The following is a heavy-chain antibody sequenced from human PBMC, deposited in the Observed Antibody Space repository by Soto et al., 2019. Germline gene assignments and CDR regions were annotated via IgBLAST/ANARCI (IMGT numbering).Heavy chain of an antibody. V-gene: IGHV3-7*01. CDR1: GFTFSSYW. CDR2: IKQDGNEK. D-gene: IGHD6-19*01. Sequence: GGSLRLSCAASGFTFSSYWMTWVRQAPGKGLEWVANIKQDGNEKYYVDSVKGRFTISRDNAKNSLHLQMNSLRVEDTAVYYCARYREGSGWYSEYFQHWGQGTLVTVSS. CDR3: ARYREGSGWYSEYFQH. J-gene: IGHJ1*01.